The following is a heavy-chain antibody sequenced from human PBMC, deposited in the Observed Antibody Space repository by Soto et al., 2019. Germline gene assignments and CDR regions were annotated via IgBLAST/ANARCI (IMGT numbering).Heavy chain of an antibody. CDR3: ASDSSIAVAGILVDY. CDR1: GYTFTSYG. CDR2: ISAYNGNT. Sequence: QVQLVQSGAEVKKPGASVKVSCKASGYTFTSYGISWVRQAPGQGLEWMGGISAYNGNTNYAQKLQGSVTMTTDTSTSTAYMELRSLTPDDTAVYYCASDSSIAVAGILVDYWGQGTLVTVSS. D-gene: IGHD6-19*01. J-gene: IGHJ4*02. V-gene: IGHV1-18*01.